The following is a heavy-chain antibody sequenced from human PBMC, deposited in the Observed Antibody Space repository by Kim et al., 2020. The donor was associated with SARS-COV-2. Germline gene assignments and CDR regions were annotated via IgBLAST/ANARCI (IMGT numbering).Heavy chain of an antibody. V-gene: IGHV1-2*02. J-gene: IGHJ4*02. D-gene: IGHD6-13*01. CDR2: INPNSGGT. CDR1: GYTFTGYY. Sequence: ASVKVSCKASGYTFTGYYMHWVRQAPGQGLEWMGWINPNSGGTNYAQKFQGRVTMTRDTSISTAYMELSRLRSDDTAVYYCARDKEGIAAAGVDYWGQGTLVTVSS. CDR3: ARDKEGIAAAGVDY.